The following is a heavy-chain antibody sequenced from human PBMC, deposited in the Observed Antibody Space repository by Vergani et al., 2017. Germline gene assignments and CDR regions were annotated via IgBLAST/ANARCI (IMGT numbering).Heavy chain of an antibody. D-gene: IGHD2-2*01. Sequence: EVQLVQSGAEVKKPGESLKISCKGSGYSFTSYWIAWVRQMPGKGLEWMGIIYPGDSDTRYSPSFQGQVTISADRSISTAYLQWSSLKASDTAMYYCATAQDIVVVPAAIYYWGQGTLVTVSS. J-gene: IGHJ4*02. CDR3: ATAQDIVVVPAAIYY. CDR1: GYSFTSYW. CDR2: IYPGDSDT. V-gene: IGHV5-51*03.